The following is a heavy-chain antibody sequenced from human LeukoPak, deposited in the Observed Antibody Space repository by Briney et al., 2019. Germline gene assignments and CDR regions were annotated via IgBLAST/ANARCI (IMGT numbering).Heavy chain of an antibody. D-gene: IGHD3-3*01. Sequence: SETLSLTCTVSGGSLSSSSYYWGWIRQPPGTGLEWIGSIYYSGSTYYNPSLKSRVTISVDTSKNQFSLKLSSVTAADTAVYYFARHSGGFLEWFTWFDPWGQGTLVTVSS. CDR1: GGSLSSSSYY. CDR2: IYYSGST. J-gene: IGHJ5*02. V-gene: IGHV4-39*01. CDR3: ARHSGGFLEWFTWFDP.